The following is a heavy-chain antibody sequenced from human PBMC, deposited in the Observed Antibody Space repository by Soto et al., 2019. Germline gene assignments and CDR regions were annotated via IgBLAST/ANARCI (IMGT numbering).Heavy chain of an antibody. V-gene: IGHV4-34*01. CDR3: ARGGAVMDDAFDI. Sequence: QVQLQQWGAGLLKPTETLSLTCAVYGGSFSGYYWSWIRQPPGKGLEWIGEINHSGSTNYNPSLKSRVTISVDTSMNQFSLKLSYVTAAVTAVYYCARGGAVMDDAFDIWGQGTMVTVSS. D-gene: IGHD3-16*01. J-gene: IGHJ3*02. CDR2: INHSGST. CDR1: GGSFSGYY.